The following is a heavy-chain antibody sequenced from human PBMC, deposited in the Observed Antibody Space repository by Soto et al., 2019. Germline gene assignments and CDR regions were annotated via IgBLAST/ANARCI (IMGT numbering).Heavy chain of an antibody. V-gene: IGHV3-9*01. J-gene: IGHJ4*02. CDR3: TRDDQGIATSGTPILGS. Sequence: GGSLRLSCRASGFRFDDYAMHWVRQALGKGLEWVAGIIWNSEAIDYAESVRGRFTISRDNAENSVFLQMDSLSPEDTALYYCTRDDQGIATSGTPILGSWGQGTPVAVSS. CDR2: IIWNSEAI. CDR1: GFRFDDYA. D-gene: IGHD6-13*01.